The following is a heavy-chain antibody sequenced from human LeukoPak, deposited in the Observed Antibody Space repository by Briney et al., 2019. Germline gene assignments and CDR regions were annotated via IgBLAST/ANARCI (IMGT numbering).Heavy chain of an antibody. Sequence: GGSLRLSCAASGFTFSSYGMHWVRQAPGKGLEWVAVISYDGSNKYYADSVKGRSTISRDNSKNTLYLQMNSLRAEDTAVYYCAKDWLLGGDTGWGQGTLVTVSS. CDR2: ISYDGSNK. CDR1: GFTFSSYG. D-gene: IGHD1-26*01. J-gene: IGHJ4*02. CDR3: AKDWLLGGDTG. V-gene: IGHV3-30*18.